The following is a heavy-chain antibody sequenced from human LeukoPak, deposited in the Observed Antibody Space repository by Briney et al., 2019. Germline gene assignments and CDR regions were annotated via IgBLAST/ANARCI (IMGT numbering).Heavy chain of an antibody. CDR2: IYSGGGT. J-gene: IGHJ4*02. V-gene: IGHV3-53*01. CDR3: ASGSPPDY. CDR1: GFTVSSNL. D-gene: IGHD1-26*01. Sequence: GGSLRLSCAASGFTVSSNLMSWVRQAPGRGLEWASLIYSGGGTYHADSVKGRFTISRDNSKNTLYLQMNSLRAEDTAVYYCASGSPPDYWGQGTLVTVSS.